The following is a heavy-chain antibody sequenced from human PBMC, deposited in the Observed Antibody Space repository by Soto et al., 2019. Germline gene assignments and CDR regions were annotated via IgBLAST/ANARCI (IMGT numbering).Heavy chain of an antibody. J-gene: IGHJ4*02. CDR3: ATERDYSTSPLDY. CDR1: GFTFSSYA. V-gene: IGHV3-23*01. D-gene: IGHD6-6*01. Sequence: GGSLRLSCEASGFTFSSYAMSWVRQAPGKGLEWVSGISGSGGGTYYADSVKGRFTVSRDNSKNMLYLQMSSLRAEDTAVYYCATERDYSTSPLDYWGQGTLVTVSS. CDR2: ISGSGGGT.